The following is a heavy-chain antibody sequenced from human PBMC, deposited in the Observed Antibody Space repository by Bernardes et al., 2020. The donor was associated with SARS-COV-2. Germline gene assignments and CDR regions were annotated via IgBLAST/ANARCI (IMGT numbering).Heavy chain of an antibody. D-gene: IGHD6-13*01. V-gene: IGHV1-24*01. CDR3: ATGPAAGTSNWFDP. Sequence: ASVKASCKVLGYTLTELSMHWVRQAPGKGLEWMGGFDPEDGETIYAQKFQGRVTMTEDTSTDTAYMELSSLRSEDTAVYYCATGPAAGTSNWFDPWGQGTLVTVSS. CDR2: FDPEDGET. CDR1: GYTLTELS. J-gene: IGHJ5*02.